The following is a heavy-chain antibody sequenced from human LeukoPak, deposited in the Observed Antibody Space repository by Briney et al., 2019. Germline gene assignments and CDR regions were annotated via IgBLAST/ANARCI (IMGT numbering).Heavy chain of an antibody. CDR2: ISTYNGDT. CDR1: GGTFSSYA. CDR3: ARDCSSTSCYNVY. Sequence: ASVKVSCKASGGTFSSYAISWVRQAPGQGLEWMGGISTYNGDTNYAQNLQGRVTMTTDTSTSTAYMEMRSLRSDDTAVYYCARDCSSTSCYNVYWGQGTLVTVSS. V-gene: IGHV1-18*01. J-gene: IGHJ4*02. D-gene: IGHD2-2*02.